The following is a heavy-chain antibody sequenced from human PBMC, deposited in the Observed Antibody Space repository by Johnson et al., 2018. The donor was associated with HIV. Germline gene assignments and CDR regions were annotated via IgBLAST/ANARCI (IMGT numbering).Heavy chain of an antibody. Sequence: EVQLVESGGGLVKPGGSPRLSCAASGLTFSDYDMSWIRQAPGKGLEWVSVIYSGGSTFYADSVKGRFTISRDNSGNTLYLQMDSLRVEDTAVYYCASTRLGAFDIWGQGTMVTVSS. CDR1: GLTFSDYD. V-gene: IGHV3-66*01. D-gene: IGHD6-6*01. J-gene: IGHJ3*02. CDR3: ASTRLGAFDI. CDR2: IYSGGST.